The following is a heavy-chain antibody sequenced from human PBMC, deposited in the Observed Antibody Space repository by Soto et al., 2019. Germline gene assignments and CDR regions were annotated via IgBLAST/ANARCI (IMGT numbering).Heavy chain of an antibody. Sequence: EVQLLESGGGLVQPGGSLRLSCAASGFSFNNYAMSWVRQAPGKGLEWVSTIGVSTVNTYYADSVKGRFTISRDNSKNTMYLQMTSMRAEDTARYYCANRGRYYFDYWGQGTLVTVSS. CDR1: GFSFNNYA. CDR2: IGVSTVNT. J-gene: IGHJ4*02. CDR3: ANRGRYYFDY. D-gene: IGHD3-16*01. V-gene: IGHV3-23*01.